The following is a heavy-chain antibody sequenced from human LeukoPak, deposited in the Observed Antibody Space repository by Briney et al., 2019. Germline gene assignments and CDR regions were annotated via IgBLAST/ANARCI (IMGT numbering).Heavy chain of an antibody. V-gene: IGHV4-59*01. Sequence: SETLSLTCTVSGGSFISYYWTWIRQPPGKGLEWIGSIYCSGYTNYNPSLKTRVTMSVDTSNNHFSLNLSSVTAADTAVYYCARDTSGYSRGSFDYWGQGTLVTVS. CDR1: GGSFISYY. CDR3: ARDTSGYSRGSFDY. J-gene: IGHJ4*02. D-gene: IGHD3-22*01. CDR2: IYCSGYT.